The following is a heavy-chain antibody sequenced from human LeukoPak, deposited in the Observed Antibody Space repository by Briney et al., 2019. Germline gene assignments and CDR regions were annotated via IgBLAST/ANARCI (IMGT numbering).Heavy chain of an antibody. CDR1: GFTFSNYA. D-gene: IGHD4-17*01. CDR3: AKGSSFYGAYSDY. Sequence: QPGACLRLSCAASGFTFSNYAMTWGRQAPGKGLGWVSALSGSSGSTNYADSVKGRFPISRDNSKNTLSLQMDSLRAEDTAVYYCAKGSSFYGAYSDYWGQGTMVTVSS. J-gene: IGHJ4*02. CDR2: LSGSSGST. V-gene: IGHV3-23*01.